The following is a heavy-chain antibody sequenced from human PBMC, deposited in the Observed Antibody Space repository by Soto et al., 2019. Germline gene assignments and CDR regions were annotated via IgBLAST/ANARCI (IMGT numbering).Heavy chain of an antibody. V-gene: IGHV3-30-3*01. CDR2: TSYDGSNK. J-gene: IGHJ4*02. D-gene: IGHD2-8*01. CDR1: GFTFSSFA. CDR3: AGVYYGGNSVNNY. Sequence: XGSLRLSCSGSGFTFSSFAMSWVHQAPGKGLEWVAATSYDGSNKYYADSVKGRFIISRDNSKNTLDLLLNTLRAEDTAVYYCAGVYYGGNSVNNYWGQGTPVTVSS.